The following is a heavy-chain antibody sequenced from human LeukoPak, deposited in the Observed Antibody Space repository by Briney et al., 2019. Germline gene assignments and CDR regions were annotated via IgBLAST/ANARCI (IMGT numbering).Heavy chain of an antibody. V-gene: IGHV1-2*02. J-gene: IGHJ4*02. Sequence: ASVTVSCQPSGYTFTGYYMHWVRPAPGQGLEWMGWINPNSGGTNYAQKFQGRVTTTRDTSNSTAYMELSRLRSDDTAVYYCARLRGYYFDYWGQGTLVTVSS. D-gene: IGHD3-22*01. CDR1: GYTFTGYY. CDR3: ARLRGYYFDY. CDR2: INPNSGGT.